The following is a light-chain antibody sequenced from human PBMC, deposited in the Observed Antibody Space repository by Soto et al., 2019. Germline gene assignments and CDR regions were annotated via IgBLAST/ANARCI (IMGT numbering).Light chain of an antibody. J-gene: IGKJ4*01. Sequence: EIVLTQSQGTLSLSPGERATLSCRASHSVSNSLAWYQQKSGQAPRLLIYGASSRATGIPDRFSGSGSGTDFTLTISRLETADFAVYYSQPYGVLPLTFGGGTNVEIK. V-gene: IGKV3-20*01. CDR1: HSVSNS. CDR2: GAS. CDR3: QPYGVLPLT.